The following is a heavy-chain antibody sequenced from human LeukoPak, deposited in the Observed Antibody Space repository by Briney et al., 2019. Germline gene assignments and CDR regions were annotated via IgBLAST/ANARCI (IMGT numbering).Heavy chain of an antibody. D-gene: IGHD6-13*01. CDR3: ARSRIAAAGTFDY. CDR1: GYTFTGYY. J-gene: IGHJ4*02. CDR2: INPNSGGT. V-gene: IGHV1-2*02. Sequence: ASVKVSCKASGYTFTGYYMHWVRQAPGQGLEWMGWINPNSGGTNYAQKFQGRVTMTRDTSISTAYMELSRLRSDDTAVYYCARSRIAAAGTFDYWGQGTPVTVSS.